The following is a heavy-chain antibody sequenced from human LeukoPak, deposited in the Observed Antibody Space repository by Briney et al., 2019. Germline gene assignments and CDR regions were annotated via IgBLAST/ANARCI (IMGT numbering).Heavy chain of an antibody. D-gene: IGHD6-19*01. CDR2: IYARDHDT. CDR1: GYSFTSYW. Sequence: NLGDSLKISCKGSGYSFTSYWIAWVRQVPGKDLEWMGIIYARDHDTRYSPSFQGGQVTISDDKSFTSVYLQWSSLQSSDTAMYYCARLARGWSGIFDVWGQGTMVTVS. CDR3: ARLARGWSGIFDV. V-gene: IGHV5-51*01. J-gene: IGHJ3*01.